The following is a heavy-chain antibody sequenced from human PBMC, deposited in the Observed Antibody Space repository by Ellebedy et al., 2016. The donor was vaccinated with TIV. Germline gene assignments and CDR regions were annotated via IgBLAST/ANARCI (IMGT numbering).Heavy chain of an antibody. Sequence: SETLSLXXTVSGGSISSSSYYWSWIRQPPGKGLEWIGEINHSGSTNYNPSLKSRVTISVDTSKNQFSLKLSSVTAADTTVYYCARGGYYDFWSGYIFDYWGQGTLVTVSS. CDR2: INHSGST. V-gene: IGHV4-39*07. J-gene: IGHJ4*02. CDR3: ARGGYYDFWSGYIFDY. D-gene: IGHD3-3*01. CDR1: GGSISSSSYY.